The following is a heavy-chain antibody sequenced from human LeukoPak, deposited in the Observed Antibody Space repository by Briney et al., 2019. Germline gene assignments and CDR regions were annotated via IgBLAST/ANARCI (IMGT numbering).Heavy chain of an antibody. J-gene: IGHJ3*02. CDR3: ARDVYYYDRSAFDI. V-gene: IGHV4-59*11. CDR2: VYYSGST. CDR1: DGSLSGHY. Sequence: SETLSLTCTVSDGSLSGHYWSWIRQPPGKGLESIGFVYYSGSTNYNPSLKGRVTISLDTSKNQFSLKLSSVTAADTAVYYCARDVYYYDRSAFDIWGQGTMVTVSS. D-gene: IGHD3-22*01.